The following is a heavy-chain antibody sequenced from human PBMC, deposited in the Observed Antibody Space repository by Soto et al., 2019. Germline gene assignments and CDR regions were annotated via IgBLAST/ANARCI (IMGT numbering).Heavy chain of an antibody. CDR3: ARGPPYYDYAFDY. CDR2: IWYDGSNK. CDR1: GFTFSSYG. J-gene: IGHJ4*02. Sequence: GGSLRLSCAASGFTFSSYGMHWVRQAPGKGLEWVAVIWYDGSNKYYADSVKGRFTISRDNSKNTLYLQMNSLRAEDTAVYYCARGPPYYDYAFDYWGQGTLVTVSS. V-gene: IGHV3-33*01. D-gene: IGHD3-16*01.